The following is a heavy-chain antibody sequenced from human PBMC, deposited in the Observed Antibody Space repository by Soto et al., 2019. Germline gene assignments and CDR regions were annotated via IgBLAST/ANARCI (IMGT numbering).Heavy chain of an antibody. V-gene: IGHV3-48*01. CDR3: ARGYRFFDY. D-gene: IGHD1-26*01. J-gene: IGHJ4*02. CDR2: ISSGSTTI. CDR1: GFTFSSYS. Sequence: EVQLVESGGGLVQPGGSLRLFCAASGFTFSSYSIHWVRQAPGKGLEWVSYISSGSTTIYYADSVRGRFTIYRDNAKNSLYLHMNSLRAEDTAVYYCARGYRFFDYCGQGTMVNVSS.